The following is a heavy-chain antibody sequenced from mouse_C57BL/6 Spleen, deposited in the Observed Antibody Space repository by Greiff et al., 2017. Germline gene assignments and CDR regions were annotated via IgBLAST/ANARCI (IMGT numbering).Heavy chain of an antibody. J-gene: IGHJ1*03. CDR2: ISYDGSN. CDR1: GYSITSGYY. V-gene: IGHV3-6*01. D-gene: IGHD2-4*01. CDR3: ARSYDYDGCFDV. Sequence: EVQLQESGPGLVKPSQSLSLTCSVTGYSITSGYYWNWIRQFPGNKLEWMGYISYDGSNNYNPSLKNRISITRDTSKNQFFLKLNSVTTEDTATYYCARSYDYDGCFDVWGTGTTVTVSS.